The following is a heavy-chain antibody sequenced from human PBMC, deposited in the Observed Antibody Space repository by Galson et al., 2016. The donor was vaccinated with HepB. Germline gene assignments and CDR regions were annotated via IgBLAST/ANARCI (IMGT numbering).Heavy chain of an antibody. CDR3: ARGRRVRGVSTKFNWIDP. J-gene: IGHJ5*02. CDR1: GDSFSGYY. CDR2: IAQSGNT. Sequence: SETLSLTCAVYGDSFSGYYWTWIRQPPGKGLEWIGEIAQSGNTKYNPSLKSRVTVSLETSKNQFSLRLTSVTAADTAIYYCARGRRVRGVSTKFNWIDPWGQGTQVTVSS. V-gene: IGHV4-34*01. D-gene: IGHD3-10*01.